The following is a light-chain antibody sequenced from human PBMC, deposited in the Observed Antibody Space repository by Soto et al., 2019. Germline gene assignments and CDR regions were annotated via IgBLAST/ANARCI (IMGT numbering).Light chain of an antibody. CDR2: YDS. CDR3: QVWDSSSDHRV. V-gene: IGLV3-21*04. Sequence: VVTQPPSVSVAPGKTARITCGGNNIGSKSVHWYQQKPGQAPVLVIYYDSDRPSGIPERFSGSNSGNTATLTISRVEAEDEADYYCQVWDSSSDHRVFGGGTKVTVL. CDR1: NIGSKS. J-gene: IGLJ2*01.